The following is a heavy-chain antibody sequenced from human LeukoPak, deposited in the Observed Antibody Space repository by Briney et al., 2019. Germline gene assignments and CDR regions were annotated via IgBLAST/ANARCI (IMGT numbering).Heavy chain of an antibody. D-gene: IGHD5-18*01. CDR1: GFTFSSYA. V-gene: IGHV3-30*18. CDR3: AKEVDTAMDYFDY. CDR2: ISYDGSNK. Sequence: GGSLRLSCAASGFTFSSYAMSWVRQAPGKGLEWVAVISYDGSNKYYADSVKGRFTISRDNSKNTLYLQMNSLRAEDTAVYYCAKEVDTAMDYFDYWGQGTLVTVSS. J-gene: IGHJ4*02.